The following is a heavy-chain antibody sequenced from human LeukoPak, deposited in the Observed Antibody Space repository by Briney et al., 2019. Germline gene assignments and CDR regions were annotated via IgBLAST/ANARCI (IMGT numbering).Heavy chain of an antibody. CDR2: INPNSGGT. CDR3: ARALGYYDSSGYYYRAAGVPFDY. Sequence: GASVKVSCKASGYTFTGYYMHWVRQAPGQGLEWMGWINPNSGGTNYAQKFQGRVTMTRDTSISTAYMELGSLRSEDTAVYYCARALGYYDSSGYYYRAAGVPFDYWGQGTLVTVSS. CDR1: GYTFTGYY. V-gene: IGHV1-2*02. D-gene: IGHD3-22*01. J-gene: IGHJ4*02.